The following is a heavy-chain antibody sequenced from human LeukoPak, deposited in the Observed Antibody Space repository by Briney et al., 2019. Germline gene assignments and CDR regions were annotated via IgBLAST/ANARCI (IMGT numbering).Heavy chain of an antibody. Sequence: GGSLRLSCAASGFTFSSYGMHRVRQAPGKGLEWVSTISNSGDNTYYADSVKGRFTISRDNSKNTLYLQMNSLRAEDTAIYYCAKGLRGNGGFDYWGQGTLVTVSS. CDR3: AKGLRGNGGFDY. CDR1: GFTFSSYG. J-gene: IGHJ4*02. V-gene: IGHV3-23*01. D-gene: IGHD3-16*01. CDR2: ISNSGDNT.